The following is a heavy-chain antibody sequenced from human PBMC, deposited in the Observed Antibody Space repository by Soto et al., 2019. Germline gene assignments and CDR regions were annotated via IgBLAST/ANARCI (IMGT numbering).Heavy chain of an antibody. J-gene: IGHJ5*02. CDR2: IYYSVST. CDR3: AGLTYYYGSGSSSRPYNWFDP. V-gene: IGHV4-59*08. CDR1: GGSISSYY. Sequence: PSETLSLTCTVSGGSISSYYWSWIRQPPGKGLEWIGYIYYSVSTNYNPSLKSRVTISVDTSKNQFSLKLSSVTAADTAVYYCAGLTYYYGSGSSSRPYNWFDPWGQGTLVTVSS. D-gene: IGHD3-10*01.